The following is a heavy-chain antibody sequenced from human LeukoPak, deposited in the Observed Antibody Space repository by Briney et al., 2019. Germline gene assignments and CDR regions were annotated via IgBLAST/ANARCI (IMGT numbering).Heavy chain of an antibody. D-gene: IGHD3-22*01. CDR1: GFSLSTGGMC. Sequence: SGPALVKPTQTLTLTCTFSGFSLSTGGMCVSWIRQPPGKALEWLARIDWDNDKYYSTSLKTRLTISKDTSKNQVVLTMTNMDPVDTATYYCARGYYDTSAYIDYWGQGTLVTVSS. CDR3: ARGYYDTSAYIDY. CDR2: IDWDNDK. J-gene: IGHJ4*02. V-gene: IGHV2-70*11.